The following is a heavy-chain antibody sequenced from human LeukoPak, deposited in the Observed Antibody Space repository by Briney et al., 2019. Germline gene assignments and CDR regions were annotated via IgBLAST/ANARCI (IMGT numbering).Heavy chain of an antibody. J-gene: IGHJ4*02. CDR2: ISSSGGSK. D-gene: IGHD1-20*01. Sequence: GGSLRLSCAASGFTFSSYSMSWVRQAPGKGLEWVSAISSSGGSKDYTDSVKGRFTISRDNSKNTLYLQMNSLRAEDTAVYYCAKKMSITAASQVDYWGQGTLVTVSS. CDR3: AKKMSITAASQVDY. CDR1: GFTFSSYS. V-gene: IGHV3-23*01.